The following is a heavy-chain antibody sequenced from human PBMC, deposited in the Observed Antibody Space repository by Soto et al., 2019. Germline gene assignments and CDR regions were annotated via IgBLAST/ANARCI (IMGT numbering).Heavy chain of an antibody. CDR3: ARDAAFLTGTTAPGQFDY. Sequence: ASVKVSCKASGGTFSSYAISWVRQAPGQGLEWMGGIIPIFGTANYAQKFQGRVTITADESTSTAYMELSSLRSEDTAVYYCARDAAFLTGTTAPGQFDYWGQGTLVTVSS. CDR1: GGTFSSYA. J-gene: IGHJ4*02. CDR2: IIPIFGTA. V-gene: IGHV1-69*13. D-gene: IGHD1-7*01.